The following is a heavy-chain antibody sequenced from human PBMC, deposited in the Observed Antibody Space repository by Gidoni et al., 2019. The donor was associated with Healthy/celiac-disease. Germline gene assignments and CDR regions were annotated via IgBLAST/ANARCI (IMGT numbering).Heavy chain of an antibody. CDR2: IYPGDSDT. CDR3: ARRVAATPPWFDP. Sequence: EVQLVQSGAEVKKPGESLKISCQGSGYIFTSYWIGWVRQMPGKGLEWMGIIYPGDSDTRYSPYFQGQVTISADKSISTAYLQWSSLKASDTAMDYCARRVAATPPWFDPWGQGTLVTVSS. D-gene: IGHD2-15*01. V-gene: IGHV5-51*03. J-gene: IGHJ5*02. CDR1: GYIFTSYW.